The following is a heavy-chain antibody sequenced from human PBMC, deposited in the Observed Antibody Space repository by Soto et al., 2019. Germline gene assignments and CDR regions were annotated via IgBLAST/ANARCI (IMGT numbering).Heavy chain of an antibody. J-gene: IGHJ4*02. V-gene: IGHV1-8*01. CDR2: LNPDTGKT. Sequence: QVQLVQSGAEVRKPGASVKVSCKASGYIFTGYDINWVRQTARHGLEWMGWLNPDTGKTGYAQRFQGRVTMSRNTSISTAYMELSSLTSEDTAIYYCARGLPDYWGQGTLVTVSS. CDR1: GYIFTGYD. CDR3: ARGLPDY.